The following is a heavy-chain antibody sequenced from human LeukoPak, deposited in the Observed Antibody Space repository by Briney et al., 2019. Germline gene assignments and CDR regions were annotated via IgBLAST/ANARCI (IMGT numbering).Heavy chain of an antibody. CDR1: GFTFSSYG. D-gene: IGHD3-22*01. J-gene: IGHJ3*02. CDR3: ARIHSLYYYDSSGYGAFDI. Sequence: GRSLRLSCAASGFTFSSYGMHWVRQAPGKGLEWVAVIWNDGSNKYYADSVRGRFTISRDNSKNTLYLQMNSLRAEDAAVYYCARIHSLYYYDSSGYGAFDIWGQGTMVTVSS. CDR2: IWNDGSNK. V-gene: IGHV3-33*01.